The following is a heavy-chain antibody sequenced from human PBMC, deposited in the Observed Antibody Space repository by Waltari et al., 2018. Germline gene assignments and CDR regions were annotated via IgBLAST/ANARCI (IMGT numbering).Heavy chain of an antibody. D-gene: IGHD2-8*01. CDR2: IYYSGGT. CDR3: ARHPAMTIMLWYFDL. V-gene: IGHV4-39*01. Sequence: QLQLQESGPGLVKPSETLSLTCTVSGGSISSSSYYWGWIRQPPGKGLEWLGSIYYSGGTYYNPALKSRVTISVDTSKNQCSLKLSSGTAADTAVYYCARHPAMTIMLWYFDLWGRGTLVTVSS. J-gene: IGHJ2*01. CDR1: GGSISSSSYY.